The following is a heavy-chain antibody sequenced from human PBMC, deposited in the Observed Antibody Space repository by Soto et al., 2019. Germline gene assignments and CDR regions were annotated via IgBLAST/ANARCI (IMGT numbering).Heavy chain of an antibody. CDR2: IVPNVGTV. J-gene: IGHJ4*02. V-gene: IGHV1-69*06. Sequence: QMQLVQSGAEVKKPGSSVKVSCKASGGTLSSFINYPINWVRQAPGQGLEWMGGIVPNVGTVNYAQKFQGRVTITADKSKGKAYMEVSSMRSEDTALYYCARRDTSGFLRYFDNWGQGTLVTVSS. D-gene: IGHD3-3*01. CDR3: ARRDTSGFLRYFDN. CDR1: GGTLSSFINYP.